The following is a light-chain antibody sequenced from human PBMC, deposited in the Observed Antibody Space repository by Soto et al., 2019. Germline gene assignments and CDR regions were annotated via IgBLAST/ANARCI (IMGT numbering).Light chain of an antibody. Sequence: QSVLTQPPSVSAAPGQRVSISCSGGSSNIGKNSVSWYQQLPATAPKLLIYDDHQRPSGIADRFSASKSGTSATLDITGLQPADEADYYCPTWDLTLSAGVLFGGGTQLTVL. V-gene: IGLV1-51*01. CDR3: PTWDLTLSAGVL. J-gene: IGLJ7*01. CDR2: DDH. CDR1: SSNIGKNS.